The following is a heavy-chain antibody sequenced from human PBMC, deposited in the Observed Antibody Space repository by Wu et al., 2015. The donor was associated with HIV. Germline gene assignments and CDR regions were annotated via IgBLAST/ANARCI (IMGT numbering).Heavy chain of an antibody. V-gene: IGHV1-69*13. CDR3: AGGGGRTSMDPFDF. J-gene: IGHJ4*02. D-gene: IGHD5-18*01. Sequence: QVQLLQSGAEVKNPGSSVRVSCKASGATFTSYALSWVQQAPGQGLEWMGRLIPMYGTANYAQKFQGRVTITADESTSTAYMDVSSLRSDDTAVYYCAGGGGRTSMDPFDFWGQGTLVTVSS. CDR2: LIPMYGTA. CDR1: GATFTSYA.